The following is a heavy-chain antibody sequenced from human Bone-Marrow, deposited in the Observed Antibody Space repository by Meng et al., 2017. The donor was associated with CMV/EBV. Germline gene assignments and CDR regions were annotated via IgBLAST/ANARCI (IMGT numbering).Heavy chain of an antibody. CDR3: AKRSKRVIAGNYYFDS. CDR2: VFPGDSDT. CDR1: GYEFGADW. V-gene: IGHV5-51*01. J-gene: IGHJ4*02. D-gene: IGHD2-21*01. Sequence: GYEFGADWIAWWRQMPGKGLEWMGIVFPGDSDTRYSPSIGGQVTISADKYVSTAYLQWTSLKASDSGMYYCAKRSKRVIAGNYYFDSWGQGTLVTVSS.